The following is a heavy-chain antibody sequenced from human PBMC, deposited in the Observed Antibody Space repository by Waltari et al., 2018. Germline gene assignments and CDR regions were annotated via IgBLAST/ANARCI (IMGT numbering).Heavy chain of an antibody. V-gene: IGHV4-38-2*01. J-gene: IGHJ5*02. Sequence: QVQLQESGPPVVKPSETLSLTCAVSGGTISGDSGWNGIRQATRKGLEWIGIVYGMSGSTYYNPSLKSRVDISTDTSKSQFSLSLISTTAADTAVYFCARGRYEDDYGHYYTGVRYNRVDVWGPGVQVIVSS. CDR3: ARGRYEDDYGHYYTGVRYNRVDV. CDR2: VYGMSGST. CDR1: GGTISGDSG. D-gene: IGHD4-17*01.